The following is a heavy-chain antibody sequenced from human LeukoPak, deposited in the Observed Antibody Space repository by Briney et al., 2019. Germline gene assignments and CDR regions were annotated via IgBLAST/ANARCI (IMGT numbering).Heavy chain of an antibody. CDR2: ISYDGSNK. J-gene: IGHJ5*02. D-gene: IGHD3-3*01. Sequence: GGSLRLSCAASGFTFSSYAMPWVRQAPGKGLEWVAVISYDGSNKYYADSVKGRFTISRDNSKNTLYLQMNSLRAEDTAVYYCARELRQYYDFWSGYDNWFDPWGQGTLVTVSS. CDR1: GFTFSSYA. V-gene: IGHV3-30-3*01. CDR3: ARELRQYYDFWSGYDNWFDP.